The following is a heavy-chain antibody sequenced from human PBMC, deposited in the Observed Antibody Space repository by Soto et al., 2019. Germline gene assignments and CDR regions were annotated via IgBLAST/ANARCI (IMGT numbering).Heavy chain of an antibody. CDR1: GYSFTSYW. J-gene: IGHJ3*02. CDR2: IDPSDSYT. V-gene: IGHV5-10-1*01. Sequence: GESLKISCKGSGYSFTSYWISWVRQMPGKGLEWMGRIDPSDSYTDYSPSFQGHVTISADKSISTAYLQWSSLKASDTAMYYCATPQSRDGFHGAFDIWGQGTMVTVSS. CDR3: ATPQSRDGFHGAFDI. D-gene: IGHD2-2*01.